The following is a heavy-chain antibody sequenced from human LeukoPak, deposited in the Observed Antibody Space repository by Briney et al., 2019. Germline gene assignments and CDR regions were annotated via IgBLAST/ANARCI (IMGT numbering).Heavy chain of an antibody. V-gene: IGHV4-39*07. CDR3: ARYDVGWYYFDY. Sequence: SETLSLTCTVSGDSISSSNYFWGWIRQPPGKGLGWIGTIYYSGSTYYNPSLKSRVTISIDKSKNQFSLKLSSVTAADTAVYYCARYDVGWYYFDYWGQGTLVTVSS. J-gene: IGHJ4*02. CDR1: GDSISSSNYF. D-gene: IGHD6-19*01. CDR2: IYYSGST.